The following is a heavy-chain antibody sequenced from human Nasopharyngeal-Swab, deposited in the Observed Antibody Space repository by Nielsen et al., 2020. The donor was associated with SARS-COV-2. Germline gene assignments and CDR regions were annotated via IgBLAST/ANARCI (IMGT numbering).Heavy chain of an antibody. D-gene: IGHD6-13*01. V-gene: IGHV3-30*18. CDR1: GFTFSSYG. CDR3: AKEGGVGQQLVRYFDY. J-gene: IGHJ4*02. CDR2: ISYDGSNK. Sequence: GGSLRLSCAASGFTFSSYGMHWVRQAPGKGLEWVAVISYDGSNKYYADSVKGRFTISRDNSKNTLYLQVNSLRAEDTAVYYCAKEGGVGQQLVRYFDYWGQGTLVTVSS.